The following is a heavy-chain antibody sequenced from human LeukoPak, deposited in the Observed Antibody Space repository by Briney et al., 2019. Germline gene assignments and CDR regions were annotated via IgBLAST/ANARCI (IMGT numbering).Heavy chain of an antibody. D-gene: IGHD3-3*01. CDR1: GFTFTNYA. Sequence: HAGGSLRLSCAASGFTFTNYAMSWVRQAPGKGLEWVSAISGSGGSAFYADSVKGRFTISRDNSKNTLYLQMNSLRAGDTAVYYCAKSPYDLWNGSYYYYTMDVWGQGTTVTVSS. CDR2: ISGSGGSA. J-gene: IGHJ6*02. V-gene: IGHV3-23*01. CDR3: AKSPYDLWNGSYYYYTMDV.